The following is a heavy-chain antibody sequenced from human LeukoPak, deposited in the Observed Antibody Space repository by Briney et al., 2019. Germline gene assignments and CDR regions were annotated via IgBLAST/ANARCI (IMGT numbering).Heavy chain of an antibody. Sequence: KSSETLSLTCTVSDGSISSYYWSWIRQPAGKGLEWIGRIYTSGSTNYNPSLKSRVTMSVDTSKNQFSLKLSSVTAADTAVYYCARGDIAAAGAPLGYWGQGTLVTVSS. J-gene: IGHJ4*02. D-gene: IGHD6-13*01. V-gene: IGHV4-4*07. CDR1: DGSISSYY. CDR2: IYTSGST. CDR3: ARGDIAAAGAPLGY.